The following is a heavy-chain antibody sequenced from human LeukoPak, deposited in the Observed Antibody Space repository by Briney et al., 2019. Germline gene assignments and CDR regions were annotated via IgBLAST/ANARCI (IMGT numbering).Heavy chain of an antibody. J-gene: IGHJ4*02. Sequence: GGSLRLSCAASGFTFSSYAMSWVRQAPGKGLEWVSLISGSGGSTYYADSVKGRFTISRDNSKNTLFLQMNSLRAEDTAVYYCARYYYDSSGYYYSDHWGQGTLVTVSS. CDR3: ARYYYDSSGYYYSDH. V-gene: IGHV3-23*01. CDR1: GFTFSSYA. D-gene: IGHD3-22*01. CDR2: ISGSGGST.